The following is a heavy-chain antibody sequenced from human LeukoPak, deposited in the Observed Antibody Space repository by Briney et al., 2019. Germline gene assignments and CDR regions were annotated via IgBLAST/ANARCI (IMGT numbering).Heavy chain of an antibody. Sequence: GGSLRLSCAASGFTVSSNYMSWVRQAPGKGLEWVSVIYSGGSTYYADSVKGRFTISRDNSKNTLYLQMNSLRAEETAVYYCARGSRGYYYYYMDVWGKGTTVTVSS. V-gene: IGHV3-53*01. CDR3: ARGSRGYYYYYMDV. D-gene: IGHD5-12*01. CDR2: IYSGGST. CDR1: GFTVSSNY. J-gene: IGHJ6*03.